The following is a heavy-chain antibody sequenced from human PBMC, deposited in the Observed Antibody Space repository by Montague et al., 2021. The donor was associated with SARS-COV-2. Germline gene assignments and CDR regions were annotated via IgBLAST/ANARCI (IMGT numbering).Heavy chain of an antibody. CDR1: GGSTSSYY. J-gene: IGHJ2*01. CDR3: ARTIVVVSAASRYFDL. CDR2: IYYSGST. D-gene: IGHD2-2*01. Sequence: SETLSLTCTVSGGSTSSYYWSCILHPLGKGLEWIVCIYYSGSTNYNPSLNSRVTILLVTSKTQFSLQLNSFTAAATAVYYCARTIVVVSAASRYFDLWGRGTLVTVSS. V-gene: IGHV4-59*01.